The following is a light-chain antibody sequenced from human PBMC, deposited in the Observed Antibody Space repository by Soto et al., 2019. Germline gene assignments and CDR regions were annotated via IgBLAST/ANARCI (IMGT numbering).Light chain of an antibody. CDR1: QSVSSSY. V-gene: IGKV3-20*01. Sequence: EIVLTQSPGTLSLSPGERATLSCRASQSVSSSYLAWYQQKPGQAPRLLIYGASSRATGIPDRFSGSGSGTDFTLTISRLETEDFAVYYCQQDGSSPIFTFGPGTKVDIK. CDR3: QQDGSSPIFT. CDR2: GAS. J-gene: IGKJ3*01.